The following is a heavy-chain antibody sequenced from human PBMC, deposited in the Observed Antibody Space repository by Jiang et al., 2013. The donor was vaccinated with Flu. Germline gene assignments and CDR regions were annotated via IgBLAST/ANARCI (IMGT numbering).Heavy chain of an antibody. Sequence: QLLESGGGLVKPGGSLRLSCAASGFTFTTYSMIWVRQSPGKGLEWVSYIGSSSRTINYADSVKGRFTISRDNAKNSLYLQMNSLRAEDTAVYSCARESSTDYFLDFWGQGTLVTVSS. D-gene: IGHD2/OR15-2a*01. CDR1: GFTFTTYS. CDR2: IGSSSRTI. CDR3: ARESSTDYFLDF. V-gene: IGHV3-48*01. J-gene: IGHJ4*02.